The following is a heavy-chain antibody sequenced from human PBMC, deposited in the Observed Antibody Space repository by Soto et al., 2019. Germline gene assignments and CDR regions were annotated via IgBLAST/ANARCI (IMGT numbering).Heavy chain of an antibody. D-gene: IGHD1-26*01. CDR1: GGTISSWY. J-gene: IGHJ4*02. CDR2: IYYSGST. V-gene: IGHV4-59*08. Sequence: SETLSLTCTVSGGTISSWYWSWIRQPPGKGLEWIGYIYYSGSTNCNPSLKSRVTISVDTSKNQFSLKLSSVTAADTAVHYCARRYGSAIDYWGQGTLVTVSS. CDR3: ARRYGSAIDY.